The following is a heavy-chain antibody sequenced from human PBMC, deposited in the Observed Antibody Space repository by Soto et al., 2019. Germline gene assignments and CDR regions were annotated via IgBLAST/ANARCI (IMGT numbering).Heavy chain of an antibody. CDR3: ARDRGGADYYDSSGSCMDV. CDR2: IYHSGST. J-gene: IGHJ6*02. D-gene: IGHD3-22*01. V-gene: IGHV4-4*02. CDR1: GGSISSSNW. Sequence: SETLSLTCAVSGGSISSSNWWSWVRQPPGKGLEWIGEIYHSGSTNYNPSLKSRVTISVDKSKNQFSLKLSSVTAADTAVYYCARDRGGADYYDSSGSCMDVWGQGTTVTSP.